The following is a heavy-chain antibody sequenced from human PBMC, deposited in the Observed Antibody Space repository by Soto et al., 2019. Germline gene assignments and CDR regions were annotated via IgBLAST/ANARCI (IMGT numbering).Heavy chain of an antibody. J-gene: IGHJ4*02. V-gene: IGHV4-30-4*01. Sequence: PSETLSLTCTFSGGSISSGDYYWSWIRQPPGKGLEWIGYIYYSGSTYYNPSLKSRVTISVDTSKNQFSLKLSSVTAADTAVYYCARGGDYGDYVDDYWGQGTLVTVSS. CDR1: GGSISSGDYY. CDR3: ARGGDYGDYVDDY. CDR2: IYYSGST. D-gene: IGHD4-17*01.